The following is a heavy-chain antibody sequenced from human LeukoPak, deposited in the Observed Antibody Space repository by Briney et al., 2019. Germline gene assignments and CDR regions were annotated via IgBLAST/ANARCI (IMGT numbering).Heavy chain of an antibody. CDR1: GFTFRDYG. CDR3: NTNYHNYYFDY. Sequence: GRSLRLSCSGAGFTFRDYGMHWVRQGPGKGLGWGAGISYEGGTTYYADSVKVGFTISRDNFRNRLFLQVDTLRDDDTAIYYCNTNYHNYYFDYWGQGTLVTVSS. D-gene: IGHD4-11*01. J-gene: IGHJ4*02. CDR2: ISYEGGTT. V-gene: IGHV3-30*03.